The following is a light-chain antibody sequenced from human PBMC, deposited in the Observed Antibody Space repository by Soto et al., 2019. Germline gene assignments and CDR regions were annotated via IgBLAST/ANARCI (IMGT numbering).Light chain of an antibody. V-gene: IGKV2-28*01. J-gene: IGKJ5*01. CDR2: LGS. Sequence: EIVMTQSALSLPLTPGWPASICCSXSQXLXHSNGYNYLDWYLQKPGQSPQLLIYLGSNRASGVPDRFSGSGSGTDFTLKISRVEAEDVGVYYCMQALQTPPITFGQGTRLEIK. CDR1: QXLXHSNGYNY. CDR3: MQALQTPPIT.